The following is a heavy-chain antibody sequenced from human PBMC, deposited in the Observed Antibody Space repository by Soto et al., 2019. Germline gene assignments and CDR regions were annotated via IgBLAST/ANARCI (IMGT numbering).Heavy chain of an antibody. CDR3: ARAVVDTVTSYPDY. CDR2: IYSSGST. CDR1: GGSISSGGYY. V-gene: IGHV4-31*03. J-gene: IGHJ4*02. D-gene: IGHD4-17*01. Sequence: VQLQESGPGLVKPSQTLSLTCTVSGGSISSGGYYWSWIRQHPGKGLEWIGYIYSSGSTYYNPSLKSRVTISVDPSENQFSLKLSSVTAADMAVYYCARAVVDTVTSYPDYWGQGTQVTVSS.